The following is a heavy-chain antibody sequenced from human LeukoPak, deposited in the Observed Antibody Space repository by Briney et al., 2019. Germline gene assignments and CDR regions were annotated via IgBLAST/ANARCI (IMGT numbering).Heavy chain of an antibody. V-gene: IGHV3-74*01. CDR3: ARLYGGYGDYYFDY. CDR1: GFTFRSYW. Sequence: PGGSLRLSCAASGFTFRSYWMHWVRQAPGKGLVWVSRINSDGSSTSYADSVKGRFTISRDKAKNTLYLQMNSLRAEDTAVYYCARLYGGYGDYYFDYWGQGTLVTVSS. J-gene: IGHJ4*02. D-gene: IGHD4-17*01. CDR2: INSDGSST.